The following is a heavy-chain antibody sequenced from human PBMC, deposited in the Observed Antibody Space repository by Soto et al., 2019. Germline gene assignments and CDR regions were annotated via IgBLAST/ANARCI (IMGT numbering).Heavy chain of an antibody. CDR3: AGTNAFHF. CDR2: IYHSGDT. V-gene: IGHV4-59*08. Sequence: QVQLQESGPGLVKPSETLSLTCTVSGASMNSYYWNWLRQSPGKGLEWIGYIYHSGDTNNNPSLKSRVTLAMDTSKNQFSLKLSSVTAADTAVYYCAGTNAFHFWGPGTSVTVSS. J-gene: IGHJ3*01. CDR1: GASMNSYY.